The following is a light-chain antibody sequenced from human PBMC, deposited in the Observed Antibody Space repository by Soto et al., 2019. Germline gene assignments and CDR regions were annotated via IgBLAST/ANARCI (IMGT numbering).Light chain of an antibody. CDR3: SSYSSSSTLYV. J-gene: IGLJ1*01. CDR1: SSDVGGYNY. V-gene: IGLV2-14*01. CDR2: DVS. Sequence: QCALTQPASESGSPGQSIAISCTGTSSDVGGYNYVSWYQQHPGRAPKLMIYDVSNRPSGVSNRFSGSKSGNTASLTISGLQAEDEADYYCSSYSSSSTLYVFGTGTKVTVL.